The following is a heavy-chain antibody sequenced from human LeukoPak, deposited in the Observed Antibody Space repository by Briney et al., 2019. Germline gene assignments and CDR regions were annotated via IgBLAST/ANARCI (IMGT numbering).Heavy chain of an antibody. Sequence: HSQTLSLTCAISGDSVSSNSAAWNWIRQSPSRGLEWLGRTYYRSKWYNDYAVSVKSRITINPDTSKNQFSLQLNSVTPEDTAVYYCARGFVVVVAVTDVRGYSYGATGYYGMDVWGQGTTVTVSS. CDR3: ARGFVVVVAVTDVRGYSYGATGYYGMDV. D-gene: IGHD2-15*01. J-gene: IGHJ6*02. V-gene: IGHV6-1*01. CDR1: GDSVSSNSAA. CDR2: TYYRSKWYN.